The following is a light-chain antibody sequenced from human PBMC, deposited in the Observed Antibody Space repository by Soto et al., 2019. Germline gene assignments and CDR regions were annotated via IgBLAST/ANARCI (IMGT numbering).Light chain of an antibody. V-gene: IGLV3-21*02. Sequence: SYILTQPPSVSGAPGQTATITCGGDDIGDKGVQWYQQRPGQAPLLVVYDDRDRPSWIPERYSGSNSGNTAALIISRVEAGDEADYYCQVWDSNTDPVIFGGGTKLTVL. CDR2: DDR. CDR1: DIGDKG. J-gene: IGLJ2*01. CDR3: QVWDSNTDPVI.